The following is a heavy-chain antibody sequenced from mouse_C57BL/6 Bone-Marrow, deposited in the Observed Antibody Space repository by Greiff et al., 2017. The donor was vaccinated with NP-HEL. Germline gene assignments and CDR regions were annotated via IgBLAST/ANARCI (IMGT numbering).Heavy chain of an antibody. CDR3: ASLYDGV. J-gene: IGHJ4*01. CDR1: GFTFSDYY. Sequence: EVQVVESEGGLVQPGSSMKLSCTASGFTFSDYYMAWVSQVPEKGLEWVANINYDGSSTYYLDSLKSRFIISRDNAKNILYLQMSSLKSEDTATYYCASLYDGVWGQGTSVTVSS. D-gene: IGHD2-12*01. CDR2: INYDGSST. V-gene: IGHV5-16*01.